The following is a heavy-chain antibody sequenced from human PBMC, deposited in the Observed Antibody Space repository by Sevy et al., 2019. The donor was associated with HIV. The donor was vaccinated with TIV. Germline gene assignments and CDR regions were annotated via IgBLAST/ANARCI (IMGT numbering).Heavy chain of an antibody. D-gene: IGHD5-18*01. J-gene: IGHJ4*02. CDR2: ISSSGTTL. CDR1: GFTLSTYA. CDR3: VGRRYSYTYSWSYHFDY. Sequence: GGSLRLSCEASGFTLSTYAMSWVRQAPGKGLEWLSYISSSGTTLYSADSVKGRFAISRDNAKNSLYLQMNSLRAEDTAVYFCVGRRYSYTYSWSYHFDYWGQGALVTVSS. V-gene: IGHV3-11*01.